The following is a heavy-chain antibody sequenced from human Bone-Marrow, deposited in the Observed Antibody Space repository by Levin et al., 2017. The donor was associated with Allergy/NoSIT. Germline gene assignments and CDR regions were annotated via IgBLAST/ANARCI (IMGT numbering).Heavy chain of an antibody. CDR2: IWYDGSNK. Sequence: GGSLRLSCAASGFTFSSYGMHWVRQAPGKGLEWVAVIWYDGSNKYYADSVKGRFTISRDNSKNTLYLQMNSLRAEDTAVYYCARDLIGVGPDRRKYHHYYYYGMDVWGQGTTVTVSS. V-gene: IGHV3-33*01. J-gene: IGHJ6*02. CDR3: ARDLIGVGPDRRKYHHYYYYGMDV. D-gene: IGHD3-22*01. CDR1: GFTFSSYG.